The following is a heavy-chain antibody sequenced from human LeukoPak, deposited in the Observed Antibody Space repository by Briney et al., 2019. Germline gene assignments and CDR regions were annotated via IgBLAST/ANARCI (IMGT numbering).Heavy chain of an antibody. D-gene: IGHD3-22*01. J-gene: IGHJ4*02. CDR3: ARAGDYDSSGYYSGFDY. CDR2: IYYGGST. CDR1: GGSISSYY. V-gene: IGHV4-59*01. Sequence: PSETLSLTCTVSGGSISSYYWSWIRQPPGKGLEWIGYIYYGGSTNYNPSLKSRVTISVDTSKNQFSLKLSSVTAADTAVYYCARAGDYDSSGYYSGFDYWGQGTLVTVSS.